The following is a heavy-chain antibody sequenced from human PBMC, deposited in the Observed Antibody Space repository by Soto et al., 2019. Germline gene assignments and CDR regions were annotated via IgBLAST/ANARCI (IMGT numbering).Heavy chain of an antibody. Sequence: GSGPTPGNPKQTLTLACTFPWFSLHNSGGSVGWIRQPPGKALEWLALIYWDDDKRYSPSLKSRLTITKDTSKNQVVLTMTNMDPVDTATYYCAHSALQTGDFDYWGQGTLVTVSS. J-gene: IGHJ4*02. CDR3: AHSALQTGDFDY. V-gene: IGHV2-5*02. CDR1: WFSLHNSGGS. D-gene: IGHD1-26*01. CDR2: IYWDDDK.